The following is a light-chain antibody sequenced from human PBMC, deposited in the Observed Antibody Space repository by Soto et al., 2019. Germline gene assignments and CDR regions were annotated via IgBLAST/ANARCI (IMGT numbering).Light chain of an antibody. CDR3: QQFGTSLPIT. CDR1: QSVSSN. Sequence: EIMLTQSPATLSLSPGERATLSCRASQSVSSNLAWYQQKPGQAPRLLIYAASSRATGIPDRFSGSGSGTDFTLTINRLESGDFAVYYCQQFGTSLPITFGQGTRLEIK. CDR2: AAS. V-gene: IGKV3-20*01. J-gene: IGKJ5*01.